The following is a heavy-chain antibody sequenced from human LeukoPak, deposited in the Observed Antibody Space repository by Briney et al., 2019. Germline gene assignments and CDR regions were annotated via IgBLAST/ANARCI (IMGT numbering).Heavy chain of an antibody. CDR2: INPSGGST. D-gene: IGHD5-24*01. Sequence: ASVKVSCKASGYTFTSYYMHWVRQAPGQGLEWMGIINPSGGSTSYAQKFQGRVTMTRDTSTSTVYKELSSLRSEDTAVYYCARDLGTGWLQLLPGFDYWGQGTLVTVSS. CDR3: ARDLGTGWLQLLPGFDY. CDR1: GYTFTSYY. V-gene: IGHV1-46*01. J-gene: IGHJ4*02.